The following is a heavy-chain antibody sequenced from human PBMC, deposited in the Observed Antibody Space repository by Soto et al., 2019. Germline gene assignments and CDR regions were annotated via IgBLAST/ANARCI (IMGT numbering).Heavy chain of an antibody. V-gene: IGHV4-30-4*01. D-gene: IGHD3-22*01. CDR1: GGSISSGDYY. Sequence: SETLSLTCTVSGGSISSGDYYWSWIRQPPGKGLEWIGYIYYSGSTYYNPSLKSRVTISVDTSKNQFSLKLSSVTAADTAVYYCARGSYYYDSSGYYHYWGQVTLVTVAS. CDR3: ARGSYYYDSSGYYHY. J-gene: IGHJ4*02. CDR2: IYYSGST.